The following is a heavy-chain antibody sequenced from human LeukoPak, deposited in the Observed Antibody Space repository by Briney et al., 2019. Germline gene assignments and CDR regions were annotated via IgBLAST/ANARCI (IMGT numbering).Heavy chain of an antibody. CDR2: IYTTGST. J-gene: IGHJ4*02. Sequence: PSQTLSLTCTVSGGSMSSGSYYWTWIRQPAGEGLEWIGRIYTTGSTNYDPSLKSRVTVSLDTSKNQFSLKLTSVTAADTAVYYCAKDPNANYDILTGYSSPFDYWGQGTLVTVSS. CDR3: AKDPNANYDILTGYSSPFDY. D-gene: IGHD3-9*01. CDR1: GGSMSSGSYY. V-gene: IGHV4-61*02.